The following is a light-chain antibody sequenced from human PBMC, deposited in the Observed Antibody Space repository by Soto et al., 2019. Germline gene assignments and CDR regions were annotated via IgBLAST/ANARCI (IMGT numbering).Light chain of an antibody. CDR1: QSVSSTY. Sequence: EIVLTQSPGTLSLSPGERATLSCRASQSVSSTYLAWYQQKPGQAPRLLIYGASSRATGIPDRFSCSGSGTDFTLTISRQEPEEFAVYYCQRYDISPFPFGQGAKLEIK. CDR3: QRYDISPFP. V-gene: IGKV3-20*01. CDR2: GAS. J-gene: IGKJ2*01.